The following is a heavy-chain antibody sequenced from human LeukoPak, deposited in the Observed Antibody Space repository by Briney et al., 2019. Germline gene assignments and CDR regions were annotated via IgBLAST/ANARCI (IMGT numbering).Heavy chain of an antibody. CDR2: ISPSGSDI. V-gene: IGHV3-11*04. CDR3: VRDRWSSSWSSGFDY. Sequence: GGSLRLSCAASGFTFRDYYMNWIRQPPGKGLEWISYISPSGSDIYYADSLKGRFTISRDSANNSLFLQMNSLRAEDTAVYYCVRDRWSSSWSSGFDYWGQGTLVTVSS. J-gene: IGHJ4*02. CDR1: GFTFRDYY. D-gene: IGHD6-13*01.